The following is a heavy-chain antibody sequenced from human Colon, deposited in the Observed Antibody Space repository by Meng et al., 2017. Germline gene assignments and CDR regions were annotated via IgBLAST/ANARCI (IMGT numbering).Heavy chain of an antibody. CDR1: GYTFSDHY. CDR3: TRGGTYNYNGGPYYTYDS. CDR2: LNANSGGT. V-gene: IGHV1-2*02. D-gene: IGHD3-3*01. Sequence: ASVKVSCKASGYTFSDHYIHWVRQAPGQGLEWMGWLNANSGGTHYAQRFQGRVTMTRDMSTSTAYMELSSLTSDDTAVFYCTRGGTYNYNGGPYYTYDSWGQGTLVTVPQ. J-gene: IGHJ4*02.